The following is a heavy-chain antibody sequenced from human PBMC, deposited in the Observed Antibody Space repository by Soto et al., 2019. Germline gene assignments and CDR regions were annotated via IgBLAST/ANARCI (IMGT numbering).Heavy chain of an antibody. CDR1: GFTFSSYW. D-gene: IGHD4-4*01. Sequence: PGGSLRLSCAASGFTFSSYWMSWVRQAPGKGLEWVANIKQDGSEKYYVDSVKGRFTISRDNAKNSLYLQMNSLRAEDTAVYYCARDGKAYSIGWFDPWGQGTLVTV. CDR2: IKQDGSEK. CDR3: ARDGKAYSIGWFDP. V-gene: IGHV3-7*03. J-gene: IGHJ5*02.